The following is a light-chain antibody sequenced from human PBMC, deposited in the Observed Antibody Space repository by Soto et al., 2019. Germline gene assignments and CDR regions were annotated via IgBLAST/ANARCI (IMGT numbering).Light chain of an antibody. CDR3: QQYNNWPY. Sequence: EIVMTQSPATLSVSPGERATLSCRASQSVSSNLAWYQQKPGQAPRLLIYGASTRATGIPATFSGSGSGTEFTLTISSLQSEDFAVYYCQQYNNWPYFGGGTKVEIK. CDR2: GAS. V-gene: IGKV3-15*01. J-gene: IGKJ4*01. CDR1: QSVSSN.